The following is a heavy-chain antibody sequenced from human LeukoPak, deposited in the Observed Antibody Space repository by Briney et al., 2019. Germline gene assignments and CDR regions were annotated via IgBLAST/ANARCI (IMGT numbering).Heavy chain of an antibody. CDR1: GFTFSSYE. CDR2: ISSSGSTI. CDR3: ARVSDSKNYYYYYMDV. V-gene: IGHV3-48*03. Sequence: GGSLRLSCAASGFTFSSYEMNWVRQAPGKGLEWVSYISSSGSTIYYADSVKGRFTISRDNAKNSLYLQMNSLRAEDTAIYYCARVSDSKNYYYYYMDVWGKGTTVTVSS. J-gene: IGHJ6*03. D-gene: IGHD2-15*01.